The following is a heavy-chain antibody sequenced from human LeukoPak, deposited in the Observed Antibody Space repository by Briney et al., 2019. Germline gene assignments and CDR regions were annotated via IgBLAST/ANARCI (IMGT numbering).Heavy chain of an antibody. J-gene: IGHJ3*02. CDR2: IYYSGST. CDR3: ARESYSSGWYPGGAFDI. Sequence: SETLSLTCTVSGGSISSSTYYWDWIRQAPGKGLEWIGSIYYSGSTYYNPSLKSRVTISVDTSKNQFSLQLNSVTPEDTAVYYCARESYSSGWYPGGAFDIWGQGTMVTVSS. CDR1: GGSISSSTYY. V-gene: IGHV4-39*07. D-gene: IGHD6-19*01.